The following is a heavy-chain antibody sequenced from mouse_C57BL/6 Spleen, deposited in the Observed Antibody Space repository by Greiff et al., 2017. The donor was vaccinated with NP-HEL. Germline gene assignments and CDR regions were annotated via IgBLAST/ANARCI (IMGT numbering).Heavy chain of an antibody. Sequence: EVKVVESGGGLVQSGRSLRLSCATSGFTFSDFYMEWVRQAPGKGLEWIAASRNKANDYTTAYSASVKGRFIVSRDTSQSILYHQMNALRAEYTAIYYCARDAYGYYAMDYWGQGTSVTVSS. V-gene: IGHV7-1*01. CDR2: SRNKANDYTT. CDR1: GFTFSDFY. CDR3: ARDAYGYYAMDY. D-gene: IGHD1-1*01. J-gene: IGHJ4*01.